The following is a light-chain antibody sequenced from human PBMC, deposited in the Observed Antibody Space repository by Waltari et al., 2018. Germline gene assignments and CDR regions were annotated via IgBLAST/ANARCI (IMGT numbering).Light chain of an antibody. CDR1: QSLLYSSNEKNY. V-gene: IGKV4-1*01. CDR3: HQYYSTPWT. Sequence: DIVMTQSPDSLAVSLGERVTINCKSSQSLLYSSNEKNYLAWYQQKPGQAPKLLIYWASTRESGVPNRFSGSGSGTDFSLTISGLQAEDVAVYYCHQYYSTPWTFGQGTKVEIK. J-gene: IGKJ1*01. CDR2: WAS.